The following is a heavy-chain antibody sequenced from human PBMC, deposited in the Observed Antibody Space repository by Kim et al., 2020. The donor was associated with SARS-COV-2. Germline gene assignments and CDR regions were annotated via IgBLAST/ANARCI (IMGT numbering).Heavy chain of an antibody. CDR3: AKTSGYSSSWYLDY. D-gene: IGHD6-13*01. CDR2: ISGSGGST. J-gene: IGHJ4*02. V-gene: IGHV3-23*01. CDR1: GFTFSSYA. Sequence: GGSLRLSCAASGFTFSSYAMSWVRQAPGKGLEWVSAISGSGGSTYYADSVKGRFTISRDNSKNTLYLQMNSLRAEDTAVYYCAKTSGYSSSWYLDYWGQGTLVTVSS.